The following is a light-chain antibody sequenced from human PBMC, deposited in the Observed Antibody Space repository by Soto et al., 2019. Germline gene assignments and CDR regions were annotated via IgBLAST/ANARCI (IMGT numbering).Light chain of an antibody. J-gene: IGKJ2*01. Sequence: EIVLPQSPGTLSLSPGEGATLSCRASQSVSSNYLAWYQQKPGQAPRLLIFGASSRASDIPDRFSGSGSGTDFTLTISRLEPEDFAVYYCQQYGSSPPYTFGQGTKVDIK. CDR3: QQYGSSPPYT. CDR1: QSVSSNY. V-gene: IGKV3-20*01. CDR2: GAS.